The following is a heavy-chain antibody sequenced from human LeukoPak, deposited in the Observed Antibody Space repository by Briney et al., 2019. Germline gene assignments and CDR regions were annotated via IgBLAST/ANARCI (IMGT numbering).Heavy chain of an antibody. J-gene: IGHJ4*02. D-gene: IGHD3-10*01. V-gene: IGHV3-23*01. CDR1: GFTFRNYA. CDR3: ARAGSGSSPSDY. Sequence: GGSLRLSCATAGFTFRNYAMSWVRQAPGKGLEWVSAINGGGDNTYYADSVKGRFTISRDNSKNTLYLQLNSLRVEDTAMHYCARAGSGSSPSDYWGQGTLVTVSS. CDR2: INGGGDNT.